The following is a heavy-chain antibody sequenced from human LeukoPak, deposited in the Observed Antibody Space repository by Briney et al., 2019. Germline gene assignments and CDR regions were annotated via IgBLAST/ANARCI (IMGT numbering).Heavy chain of an antibody. V-gene: IGHV4-34*01. CDR1: GGSFSNYY. Sequence: SETLSLTCAVYGGSFSNYYWSWIRQPPGRGLEWIGEINDSGRTNYTPSLMSRVTVSVDTSKNQFSLRLTSVTATDTAVYYCARRWNYGRNYYIDVWGNGATVSVSS. CDR2: INDSGRT. CDR3: ARRWNYGRNYYIDV. J-gene: IGHJ6*03. D-gene: IGHD1-7*01.